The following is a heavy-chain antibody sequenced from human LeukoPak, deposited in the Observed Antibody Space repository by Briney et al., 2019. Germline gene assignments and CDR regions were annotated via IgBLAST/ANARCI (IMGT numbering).Heavy chain of an antibody. CDR1: GFTLSSYS. CDR3: AKDQPEAYFDY. CDR2: INSRGDTI. Sequence: GGSLKLSCAASGFTLSSYSMNWVRQAPGKGLEWVSYINSRGDTIYYADSVKGRFTISRDNAKNTLYLQMNSLRAEDAALYYCAKDQPEAYFDYWGQGTLVTVSS. J-gene: IGHJ4*02. D-gene: IGHD1-14*01. V-gene: IGHV3-48*01.